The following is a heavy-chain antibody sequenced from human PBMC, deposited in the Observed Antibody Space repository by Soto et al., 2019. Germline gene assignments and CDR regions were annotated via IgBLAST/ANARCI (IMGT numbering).Heavy chain of an antibody. J-gene: IGHJ4*02. D-gene: IGHD1-1*01. Sequence: EVQLVESGGGLVQPGGSLRLSCAASGFTFNSYWMHWVRQAPGKGLVWVSRIDSHGSSTSYADSVKGRFTISRDNAKNTLYLQMNSLGADDTALYYCVKGGTYFDYWGQGTLVTVSS. CDR1: GFTFNSYW. CDR2: IDSHGSST. V-gene: IGHV3-74*01. CDR3: VKGGTYFDY.